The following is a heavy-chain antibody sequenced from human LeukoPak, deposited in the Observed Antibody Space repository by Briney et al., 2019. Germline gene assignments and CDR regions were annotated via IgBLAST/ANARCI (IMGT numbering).Heavy chain of an antibody. D-gene: IGHD3-10*01. CDR3: ARGHYYYGSYYGMDV. CDR1: GYTFTSYG. Sequence: GASVKVSCKASGYTFTSYGISWVRQAPGQGLEWMGWIRVYNGDTSYAQKLQGRVTMTRNTSISAAYMELSSLRSEDTAVYYCARGHYYYGSYYGMDVWGQGTTVTVSS. V-gene: IGHV1-18*01. J-gene: IGHJ6*02. CDR2: IRVYNGDT.